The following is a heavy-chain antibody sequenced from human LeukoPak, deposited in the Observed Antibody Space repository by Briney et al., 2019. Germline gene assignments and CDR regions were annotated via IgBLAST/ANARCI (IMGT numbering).Heavy chain of an antibody. D-gene: IGHD2-15*01. CDR3: ARQRDRVVSRIGY. CDR2: ISAYNGNT. V-gene: IGHV1-18*01. Sequence: GASVKVSCKASGYTFTSYGISWVRQAPGQGLEWMGWISAYNGNTNYAQKFQGRVTMTRDTSISTAYMELSRLRSDDTAVYYCARQRDRVVSRIGYWGQGTLVTVSS. CDR1: GYTFTSYG. J-gene: IGHJ4*02.